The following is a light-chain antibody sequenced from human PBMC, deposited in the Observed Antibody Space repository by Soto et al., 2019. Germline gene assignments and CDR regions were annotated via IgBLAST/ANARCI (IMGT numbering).Light chain of an antibody. CDR2: GAS. CDR1: QTISKY. J-gene: IGKJ1*01. Sequence: DIQVTQSPSSLSASVGDRVTITCRASQTISKYLNWYQHKPGKGPKLLIYGASTLQSGVPSRFSGSGSGTDFTLTINSLQPEDVATYYCQQSNSIPPWTFGQGTKVDIK. CDR3: QQSNSIPPWT. V-gene: IGKV1-39*01.